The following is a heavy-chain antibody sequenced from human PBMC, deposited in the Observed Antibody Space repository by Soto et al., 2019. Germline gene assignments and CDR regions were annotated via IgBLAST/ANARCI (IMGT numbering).Heavy chain of an antibody. J-gene: IGHJ4*02. CDR3: ARAVTQYFDS. V-gene: IGHV3-23*01. CDR2: MSGSGGHK. CDR1: GFSFNFYV. Sequence: EVQLLESGGGLVQPGGSLRLSCAASGFSFNFYVMTWVRQAPGKGLEWVSGMSGSGGHKYYADSVKGGFTVSRDNSNSTLFLQRNSLRADDTAVYYCARAVTQYFDSWGQGTLVTVSS.